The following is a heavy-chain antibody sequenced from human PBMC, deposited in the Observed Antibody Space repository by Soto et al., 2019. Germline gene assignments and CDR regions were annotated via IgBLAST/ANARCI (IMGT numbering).Heavy chain of an antibody. CDR2: IYWDDDK. Sequence: QITLKESGPTLVKPTQTLTLTCTFSGFSLSTSGVGVAWIRQPPGKALDWLALIYWDDDKRYSPSLKSRLTXTXXTPNNLFGPTMTTMDPVDTATYYGAHLSGWYYFDYWGRGTLVTVSS. J-gene: IGHJ4*02. D-gene: IGHD6-19*01. CDR1: GFSLSTSGVG. V-gene: IGHV2-5*02. CDR3: AHLSGWYYFDY.